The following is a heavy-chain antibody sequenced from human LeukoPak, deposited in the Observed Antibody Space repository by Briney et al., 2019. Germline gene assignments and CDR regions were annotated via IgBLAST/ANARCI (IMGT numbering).Heavy chain of an antibody. CDR3: AREGKTYYDFWSGYSPRSGYFDY. D-gene: IGHD3-3*01. J-gene: IGHJ4*02. V-gene: IGHV1-46*01. Sequence: ASVKVSCKASGYTFTSYYMHWVRQPPAQGLEWMGIINPSGGSTSYAQKFQGRVTMTRDTSTSTVYMELSSLRSEDTAVYYCAREGKTYYDFWSGYSPRSGYFDYWGQGTLVTVSS. CDR2: INPSGGST. CDR1: GYTFTSYY.